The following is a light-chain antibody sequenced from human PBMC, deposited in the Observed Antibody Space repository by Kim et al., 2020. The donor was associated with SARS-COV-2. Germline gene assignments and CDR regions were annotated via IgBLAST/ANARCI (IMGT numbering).Light chain of an antibody. J-gene: IGLJ3*02. CDR1: NIGSKS. CDR3: QVWDSSSDHRV. CDR2: YDS. V-gene: IGLV3-21*04. Sequence: PGETARIPCGGSNIGSKSVPWYLKQPGQAPVLVIYYDSYRPSGIPERFSGSNSGNTATLTISRVEAGDEADYYCQVWDSSSDHRVFGGGTQLTVL.